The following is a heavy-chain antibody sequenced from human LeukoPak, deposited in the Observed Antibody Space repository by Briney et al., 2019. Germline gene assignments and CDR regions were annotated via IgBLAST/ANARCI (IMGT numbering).Heavy chain of an antibody. CDR3: ARHGTGSSTFFDY. CDR2: IYYSGNT. V-gene: IGHV4-61*01. J-gene: IGHJ4*02. Sequence: SETLSLTCTVSGSSVSSGSYYWSWIRQPPGKGLECIAYIYYSGNTYYNPSLKSRVTISVDSSKNQFSLKLSSVTAADTAVYHCARHGTGSSTFFDYWGQGTLVTVSS. CDR1: GSSVSSGSYY. D-gene: IGHD6-6*01.